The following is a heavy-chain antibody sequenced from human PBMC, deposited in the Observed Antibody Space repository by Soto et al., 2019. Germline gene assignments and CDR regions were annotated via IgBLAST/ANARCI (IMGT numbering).Heavy chain of an antibody. J-gene: IGHJ5*02. Sequence: SETLSLTCAVYGGSFSGYYWSWIRQPPGKGLEWIGEINHSGSTNYNPSLKSRVTISVDTSKNQFSLKLSSVTAADTAVYYCARGRGNYIGSLFDPWGQGTLVTVS. D-gene: IGHD1-7*01. CDR1: GGSFSGYY. CDR2: INHSGST. V-gene: IGHV4-34*01. CDR3: ARGRGNYIGSLFDP.